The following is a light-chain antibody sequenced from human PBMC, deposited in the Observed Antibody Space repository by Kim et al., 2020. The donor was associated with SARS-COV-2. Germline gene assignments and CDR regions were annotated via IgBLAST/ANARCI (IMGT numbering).Light chain of an antibody. CDR2: QDT. CDR3: QTWGTSVV. Sequence: SYELTQPPSVSVSPGHTASIPCSGYRLGEKFASWYQQMPGQSPILVIYQDTQRAPGIPERFSGSNSGDTATLTIAGTQAMDEAHYYCQTWGTSVVFGGGTQLTVL. J-gene: IGLJ2*01. CDR1: RLGEKF. V-gene: IGLV3-1*01.